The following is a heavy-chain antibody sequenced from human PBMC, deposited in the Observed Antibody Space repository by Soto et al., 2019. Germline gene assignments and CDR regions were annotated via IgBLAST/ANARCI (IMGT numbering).Heavy chain of an antibody. CDR1: GFTFSDYY. V-gene: IGHV3-11*01. J-gene: IGHJ4*02. CDR2: ISSSGSTV. CDR3: ARLGDYSSYYFDY. Sequence: GGSLRLSCAASGFTFSDYYMSWIRQAPGKGLEWVSYISSSGSTVYYADSVKGRFTISRDNAKNSLYLQMNSLRAEDTAVYYCARLGDYSSYYFDYWGQGTLVTVSS. D-gene: IGHD3-16*01.